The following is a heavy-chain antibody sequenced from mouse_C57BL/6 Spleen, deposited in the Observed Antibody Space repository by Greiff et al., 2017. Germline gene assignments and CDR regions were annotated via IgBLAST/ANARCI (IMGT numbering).Heavy chain of an antibody. V-gene: IGHV1-80*01. CDR3: ARIHYYYGSSHWYFDV. D-gene: IGHD1-1*01. J-gene: IGHJ1*03. Sequence: QVQLKQSGAELVKPGASVKISCKASGYAFSSYWMNWVKQRPGKGLEWIGQIYPGDGDTNYNGKFKGKATLTADKSSSTAYMQLSSLTSEDSAVYFCARIHYYYGSSHWYFDVWGTGTTVTVSS. CDR1: GYAFSSYW. CDR2: IYPGDGDT.